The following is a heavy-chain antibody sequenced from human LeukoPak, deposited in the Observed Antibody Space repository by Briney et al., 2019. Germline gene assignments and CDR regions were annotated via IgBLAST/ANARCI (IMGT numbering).Heavy chain of an antibody. V-gene: IGHV3-49*03. CDR2: IRSKAYGGTT. CDR3: TRAVVVVVAATWYYFDY. Sequence: GGSLRLSCTASGFTFGDYAMSWFRQAPGKGLEWVGFIRSKAYGGTTEYAASVKGRFTISRDDSKSIAYLQMNSLKTEDTAVYYCTRAVVVVVAATWYYFDYWGQGTLVTVSS. CDR1: GFTFGDYA. D-gene: IGHD2-15*01. J-gene: IGHJ4*02.